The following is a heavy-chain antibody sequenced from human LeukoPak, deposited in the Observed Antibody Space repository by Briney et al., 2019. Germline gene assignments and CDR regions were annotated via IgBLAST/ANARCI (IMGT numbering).Heavy chain of an antibody. CDR3: AGDPVAGPYYFDY. V-gene: IGHV3-30*04. CDR2: VSYDGSSK. D-gene: IGHD6-19*01. J-gene: IGHJ4*02. Sequence: GGSLRLSCAASGFTFSSYAMHWVRQTPGKGLEWVAVVSYDGSSKYYADSVKGRFTISRDNSKNTLYLQMNSLRADDTAVYYCAGDPVAGPYYFDYWGQGTLVTVSS. CDR1: GFTFSSYA.